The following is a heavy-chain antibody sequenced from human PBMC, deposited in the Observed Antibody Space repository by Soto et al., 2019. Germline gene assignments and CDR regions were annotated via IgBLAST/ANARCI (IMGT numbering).Heavy chain of an antibody. D-gene: IGHD6-19*01. V-gene: IGHV3-30*03. CDR3: ARDVAMPTGLGLGY. Sequence: GGSLRLSCAASGFAFTNYGIHWVRQAPGKGLEWVAHISNDGSKKFYGDSVKGRFTISRDNSENTVYLQMTSLRPDDTAVFYCARDVAMPTGLGLGYWGQGTLVTVSS. CDR1: GFAFTNYG. J-gene: IGHJ4*02. CDR2: ISNDGSKK.